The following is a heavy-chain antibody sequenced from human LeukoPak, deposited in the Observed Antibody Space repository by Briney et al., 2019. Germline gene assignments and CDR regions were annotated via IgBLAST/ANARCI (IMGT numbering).Heavy chain of an antibody. Sequence: KASETLSLTCTVSGGSISSGGYYWSWIRQHPGKGLEWIGYIYYSGSTNYNPSLKSRVTISVDTSKNQFSLKLSSVTAADTAVYYCARGREIAAGDYWGQGTLVTVSS. V-gene: IGHV4-61*08. CDR1: GGSISSGGYY. CDR3: ARGREIAAGDY. J-gene: IGHJ4*02. D-gene: IGHD6-25*01. CDR2: IYYSGST.